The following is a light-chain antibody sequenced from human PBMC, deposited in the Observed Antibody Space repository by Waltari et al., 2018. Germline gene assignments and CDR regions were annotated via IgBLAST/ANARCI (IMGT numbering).Light chain of an antibody. Sequence: DIQMTQSPSSLSASVGDRVTITCRASQGIGNGLGWYQQKPGKAPKRLIYDVSSLQSGVPSRFSGSGSGTEFTLTISSLQPEDFATYYCLQLNSYPWTFGQGTKVEIK. CDR3: LQLNSYPWT. V-gene: IGKV1-17*01. J-gene: IGKJ1*01. CDR1: QGIGNG. CDR2: DVS.